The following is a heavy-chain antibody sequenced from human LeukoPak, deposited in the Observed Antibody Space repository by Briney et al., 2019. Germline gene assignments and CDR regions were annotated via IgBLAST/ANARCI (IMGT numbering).Heavy chain of an antibody. V-gene: IGHV4-59*08. J-gene: IGHJ4*02. Sequence: SETLSLTCTVSGGSISSYYWSWIRQPPGKGLEWIGYIYYSGSTNYNPSLRSRVTISVDTSKNQFSLKLSSVTAADTAVYYCARHGVTYYYGSGAIDYWGQGTLVTVSS. CDR2: IYYSGST. CDR3: ARHGVTYYYGSGAIDY. D-gene: IGHD3-10*01. CDR1: GGSISSYY.